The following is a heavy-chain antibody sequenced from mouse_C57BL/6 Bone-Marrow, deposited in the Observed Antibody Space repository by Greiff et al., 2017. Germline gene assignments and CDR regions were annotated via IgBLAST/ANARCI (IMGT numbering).Heavy chain of an antibody. CDR3: SEDSAVYYCACRGSSPLGYFDV. Sequence: QVHVKQSGPELARPWASVKISCQAFYTFSRWVHFAIRDTNYWMQWVKQRPGQGLEWIGAIYPGNGDTSYNQKFKGKATLTADKSSSTAYMQLSSLTSEDSAVYYCACRGSSPLGYFDVWGTGTTVTVSS. CDR2: GQGLEWIG. D-gene: IGHD1-1*01. CDR1: YTFSRWVH. J-gene: IGHJ1*03. V-gene: IGHV1-87*01.